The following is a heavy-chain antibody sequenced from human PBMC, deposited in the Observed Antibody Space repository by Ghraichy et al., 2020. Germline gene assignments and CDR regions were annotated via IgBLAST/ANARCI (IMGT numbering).Heavy chain of an antibody. Sequence: GGSLRLSCAASGFTVGNNYMTWVRQAPGKGLEWVSSISSSSSYIYYADSVKGRFTISRDNAKNSLYLQMNSLRAEDTAVYYCARGVATASRRYGMDVWGQGTTVTVSS. D-gene: IGHD5-18*01. CDR1: GFTVGNNY. CDR2: ISSSSSYI. CDR3: ARGVATASRRYGMDV. J-gene: IGHJ6*02. V-gene: IGHV3-21*01.